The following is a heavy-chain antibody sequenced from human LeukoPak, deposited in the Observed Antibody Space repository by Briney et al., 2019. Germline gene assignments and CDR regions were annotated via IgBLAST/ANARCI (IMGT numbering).Heavy chain of an antibody. V-gene: IGHV1-69*01. CDR3: TRGEWNCGTECFHDY. J-gene: IGHJ4*02. D-gene: IGHD2-21*01. CDR1: GGTFSTYT. CDR2: IIPVFGIV. Sequence: SVKVSCKASGGTFSTYTINWVRQAPGQGLEWMGGIIPVFGIVNYAQKFQGRVTITADESTGTAYMELSSLRSEDTAVYYCTRGEWNCGTECFHDYWGQGTLVTVSS.